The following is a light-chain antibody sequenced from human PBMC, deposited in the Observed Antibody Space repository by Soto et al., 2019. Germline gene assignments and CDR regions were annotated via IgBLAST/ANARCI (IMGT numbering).Light chain of an antibody. CDR2: EVN. V-gene: IGLV2-23*02. CDR3: CSYVGSSILR. J-gene: IGLJ3*02. CDR1: TSDVGLYKL. Sequence: QSALPQPASVSGSPGQSITISCTGTTSDVGLYKLVTWYQQLPGKAPKLIIYEVNERPSGISDRFSGSKSGNTASLTISGLQGEDVADYYCCSYVGSSILRFGGGTKLTVL.